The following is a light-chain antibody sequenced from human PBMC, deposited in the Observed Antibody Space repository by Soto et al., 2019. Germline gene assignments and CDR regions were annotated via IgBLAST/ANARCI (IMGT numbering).Light chain of an antibody. CDR2: RNN. CDR3: AVWDDSLIGPI. J-gene: IGLJ2*01. CDR1: GSNIGPNT. Sequence: QSVLTQPPSASGTPGQRVTISCSGSGSNIGPNTVNWYQQLPGMAPKLLIYRNNQRPSGVPDRFSGSKSGTSASLAISGLQSEDEADYYCAVWDDSLIGPIFGGGTKVTVL. V-gene: IGLV1-44*01.